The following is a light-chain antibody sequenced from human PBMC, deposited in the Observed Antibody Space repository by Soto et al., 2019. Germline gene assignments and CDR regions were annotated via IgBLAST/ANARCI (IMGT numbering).Light chain of an antibody. Sequence: QLVLTQPASLSGSPGQSITISCTGTSSDIGAYDYVSWFQQHPGKAPKLMISEVNNRPSGVSNRFSGSKSGNTAYLTISGLQVEDEAEYFCKSYAGSNTYVFGSGTKLTVL. J-gene: IGLJ1*01. CDR1: SSDIGAYDY. V-gene: IGLV2-14*01. CDR3: KSYAGSNTYV. CDR2: EVN.